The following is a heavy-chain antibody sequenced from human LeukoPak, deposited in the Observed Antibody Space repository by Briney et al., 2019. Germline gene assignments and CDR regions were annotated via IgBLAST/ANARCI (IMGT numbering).Heavy chain of an antibody. CDR3: ARGAAAGTFFSVDY. V-gene: IGHV4-39*07. CDR2: IYYSGST. Sequence: PSETLSLTCTVSGGSISSSSYYWGWIRQPPGKGLEWIGSIYYSGSTYYNPSLKSRVTISVDTSKNQFSLKLSSVTAADTAVYYCARGAAAGTFFSVDYWGQGTLVTVSS. CDR1: GGSISSSSYY. J-gene: IGHJ4*02. D-gene: IGHD6-13*01.